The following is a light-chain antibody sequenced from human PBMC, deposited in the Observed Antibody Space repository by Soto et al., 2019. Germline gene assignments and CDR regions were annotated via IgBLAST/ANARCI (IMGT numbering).Light chain of an antibody. CDR3: QQYATSPLT. V-gene: IGKV3-20*01. CDR2: GAS. Sequence: ENLLTQSPGILSLSPRERATLSCRASQSVSNDFLAWYQQKPGQAPRFLIYGASTRATDVPDRFSGSGSGTDFTLTISRLEPEDFALYYCQQYATSPLTFGGGTKVDI. CDR1: QSVSNDF. J-gene: IGKJ4*01.